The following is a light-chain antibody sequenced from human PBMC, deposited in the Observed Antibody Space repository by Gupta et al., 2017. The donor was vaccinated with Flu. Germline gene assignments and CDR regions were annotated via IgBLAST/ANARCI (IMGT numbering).Light chain of an antibody. CDR1: QSLLHSNGYNS. Sequence: DIVMTQSPLSLPVTPGEPASISCRSSQSLLHSNGYNSLDWYLQKPGQSPQLLIYLGSNRASGVPDRFSGSGSFTDFTLRISRVEAEDVGVYYCMQALQTPYSFGQGTKLEIK. CDR2: LGS. J-gene: IGKJ2*03. V-gene: IGKV2-28*01. CDR3: MQALQTPYS.